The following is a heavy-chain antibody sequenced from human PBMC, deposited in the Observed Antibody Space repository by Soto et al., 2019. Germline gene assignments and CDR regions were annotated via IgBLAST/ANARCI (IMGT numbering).Heavy chain of an antibody. CDR2: MNPNSGNT. J-gene: IGHJ4*02. D-gene: IGHD2-2*01. V-gene: IGHV1-8*01. CDR1: GYTFTSYD. CDR3: ARDGPGYCSSTSCYLREENFDH. Sequence: GASVKVSCKASGYTFTSYDINWVRQATGQGLEWMGWMNPNSGNTGYAQKFQGRVTMTRNTSISTAYMELSSLRSEDTAVYYCARDGPGYCSSTSCYLREENFDHWGQGTLVTVSS.